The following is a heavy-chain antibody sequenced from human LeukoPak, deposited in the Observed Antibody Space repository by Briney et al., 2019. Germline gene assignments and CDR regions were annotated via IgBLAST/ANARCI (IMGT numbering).Heavy chain of an antibody. D-gene: IGHD1-26*01. CDR1: GFTFSSYG. V-gene: IGHV3-33*01. CDR3: ARDSGSYSSGGFDY. Sequence: TGGSLRLSCAASGFTFSSYGMHWVRQAPGKGLEWVAVIWYDGTNKYYADSVKGRFTISRDNSKNKLYLQMNSLRAEDTAVYYCARDSGSYSSGGFDYWGQGTLVTVSS. CDR2: IWYDGTNK. J-gene: IGHJ4*02.